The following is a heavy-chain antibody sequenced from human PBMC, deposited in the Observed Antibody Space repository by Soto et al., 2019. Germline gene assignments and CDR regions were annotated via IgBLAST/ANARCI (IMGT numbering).Heavy chain of an antibody. V-gene: IGHV3-23*01. J-gene: IGHJ3*02. CDR2: ISSGGDNT. CDR1: GYNFNKYA. D-gene: IGHD4-4*01. CDR3: VRRAQYFDGTGFHAFHI. Sequence: GGSLRLSCVASGYNFNKYAVSWVRQAPGKGLEWVSAISSGGDNTHYADSVKGRSTITRDNSKNMLYLEMNSLTVEDTAVYYCVRRAQYFDGTGFHAFHIWGQGTRVTVS.